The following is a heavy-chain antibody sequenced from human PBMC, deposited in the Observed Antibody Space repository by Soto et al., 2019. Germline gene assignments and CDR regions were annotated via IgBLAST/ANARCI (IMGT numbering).Heavy chain of an antibody. Sequence: SETLSLTCTVSGGSISGSISNFYWSWIRQPPGKGLEWIGHIFYSGTTNYNPSLKSRVTISVDTSKNQFSLKLSSVTAADTAVYYCARGPSWYPYWFDPWGQGTLVTVSS. V-gene: IGHV4-61*05. CDR3: ARGPSWYPYWFDP. CDR1: GGSISGSISNFY. CDR2: IFYSGTT. D-gene: IGHD6-13*01. J-gene: IGHJ5*02.